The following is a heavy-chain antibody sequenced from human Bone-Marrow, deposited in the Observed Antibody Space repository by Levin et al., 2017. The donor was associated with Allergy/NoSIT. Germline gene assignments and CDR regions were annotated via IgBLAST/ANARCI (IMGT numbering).Heavy chain of an antibody. CDR1: GYTFIGYD. CDR2: MNPNSGNT. Sequence: GESLKISCKASGYTFIGYDINWVRQAPGQGLEWMAWMNPNSGNTGSAQKFQGRVTMSKNTSIDTAYLELSSLGSDDTALYFCARGLPNRYHPKEDAFDIWGQGTMIIVSS. D-gene: IGHD1-14*01. J-gene: IGHJ3*02. CDR3: ARGLPNRYHPKEDAFDI. V-gene: IGHV1-8*02.